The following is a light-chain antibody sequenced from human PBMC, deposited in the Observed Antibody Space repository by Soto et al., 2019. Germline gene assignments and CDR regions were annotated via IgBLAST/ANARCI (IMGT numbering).Light chain of an antibody. CDR1: QSVSSY. CDR2: DAS. Sequence: EIVLTQSPSTLCFSPLERSTLSGRASQSVSSYLAWYQQKPGQAPGLLIYDASNRATGIPARFSGSGSGTDFTLTISSLEPEDFAVYYCQQRSNWPPTFGQGTKVDIK. CDR3: QQRSNWPPT. J-gene: IGKJ1*01. V-gene: IGKV3-11*01.